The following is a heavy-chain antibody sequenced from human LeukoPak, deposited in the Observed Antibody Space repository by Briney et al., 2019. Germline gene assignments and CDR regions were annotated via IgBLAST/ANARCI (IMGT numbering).Heavy chain of an antibody. Sequence: ASVKVSCKASGYTFTSFDINWVRQATGQGPEWMGWMNPSSGDTGYAQKFQGRVTFTRDTSTNTAYMELSSLTSEDTAVYYCATPTMRGPSYGYVRLLNWGQGSLVTVSS. CDR1: GYTFTSFD. CDR2: MNPSSGDT. D-gene: IGHD5-18*01. CDR3: ATPTMRGPSYGYVRLLN. J-gene: IGHJ4*02. V-gene: IGHV1-8*03.